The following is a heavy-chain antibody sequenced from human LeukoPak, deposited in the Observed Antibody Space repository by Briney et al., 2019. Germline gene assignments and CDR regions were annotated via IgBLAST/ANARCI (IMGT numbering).Heavy chain of an antibody. Sequence: ASVKVSCKASGYTFTSFDINWVRQATGQGPEWMGWMNPSSGDTGYAQKFQGRVTFTRDTSTNTAYMELSSLTSEDTAVYYCATPTMRGPSYGYVRLLNWGQGSLVTVSS. CDR1: GYTFTSFD. CDR2: MNPSSGDT. D-gene: IGHD5-18*01. CDR3: ATPTMRGPSYGYVRLLN. J-gene: IGHJ4*02. V-gene: IGHV1-8*03.